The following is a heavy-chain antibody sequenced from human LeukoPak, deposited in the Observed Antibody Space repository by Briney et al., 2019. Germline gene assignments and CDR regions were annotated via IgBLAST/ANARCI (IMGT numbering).Heavy chain of an antibody. CDR3: ARDFRPFIAAAGRPMGY. Sequence: GGSLRLSCAASGFTFSSYGMHWVRQAPGKGLEWVAVIRYDGSNKYYADSVKGRFTISRDNSKNTLYLQMNSLRAEDTAVYYCARDFRPFIAAAGRPMGYWGQGTLVTVSS. CDR2: IRYDGSNK. J-gene: IGHJ4*02. CDR1: GFTFSSYG. D-gene: IGHD6-13*01. V-gene: IGHV3-33*01.